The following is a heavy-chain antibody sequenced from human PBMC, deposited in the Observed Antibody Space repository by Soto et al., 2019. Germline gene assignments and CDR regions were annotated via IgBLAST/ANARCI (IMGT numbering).Heavy chain of an antibody. V-gene: IGHV4-30-4*01. CDR1: GGSISSGDYY. D-gene: IGHD3-3*01. CDR3: ARGFLGSSNWFDP. CDR2: IYYSGST. J-gene: IGHJ5*02. Sequence: SETLSLTCTVSGGSISSGDYYWSWIRQPPGKGLEWIGYIYYSGSTYYNPSLKSRVTISVDTSKNQFSLKLSSVTAADTAVYYCARGFLGSSNWFDPWGQGTLVTVS.